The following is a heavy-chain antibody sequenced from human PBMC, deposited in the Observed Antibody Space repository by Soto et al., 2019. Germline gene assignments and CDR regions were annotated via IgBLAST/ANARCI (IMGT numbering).Heavy chain of an antibody. J-gene: IGHJ4*02. CDR2: IYHSGSP. V-gene: IGHV4-30-2*01. Sequence: QLQLQESGSGLVKPSQTLSLTCAVSGGSISSGGYSWSWIRLPPGKGLEWIGYIYHSGSPYNNPSLKSRVTTSVARSKNQFSRKLSSVTAADTAVYFCARGQVVAAQHWGQGALVTVSS. D-gene: IGHD2-15*01. CDR1: GGSISSGGYS. CDR3: ARGQVVAAQH.